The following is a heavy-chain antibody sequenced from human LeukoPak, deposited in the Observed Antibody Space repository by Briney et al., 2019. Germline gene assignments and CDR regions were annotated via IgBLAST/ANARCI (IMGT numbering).Heavy chain of an antibody. V-gene: IGHV3-21*01. J-gene: IGHJ4*02. CDR3: ARIANYDFWSGHPDY. Sequence: GGSLRLSCAASGFTFSNYSMNWVRQAPGKGLQWVSSISRRSSYVYYADSVKGRFTISRDNAKNSLYLQMNSLRAEDTAVYYCARIANYDFWSGHPDYWGQGTLVTVSS. CDR2: ISRRSSYV. D-gene: IGHD3-3*01. CDR1: GFTFSNYS.